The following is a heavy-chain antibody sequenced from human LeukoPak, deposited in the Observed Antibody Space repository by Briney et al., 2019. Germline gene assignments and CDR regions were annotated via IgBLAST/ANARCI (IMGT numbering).Heavy chain of an antibody. Sequence: ASVKVSCKASGYTFTGYYMHWVRQAPGQGLEWMGWINPNSGGTNCAQKFQGRVTMTRDTSISTAYMELSRLRSDDTAVYYCASEVEMATINYWGQGTLVTVSS. V-gene: IGHV1-2*02. D-gene: IGHD5-24*01. J-gene: IGHJ4*02. CDR2: INPNSGGT. CDR3: ASEVEMATINY. CDR1: GYTFTGYY.